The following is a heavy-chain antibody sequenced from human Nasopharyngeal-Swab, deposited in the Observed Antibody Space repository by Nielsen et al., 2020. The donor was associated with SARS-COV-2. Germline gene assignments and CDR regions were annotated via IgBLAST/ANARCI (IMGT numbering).Heavy chain of an antibody. J-gene: IGHJ4*02. CDR2: ISPGDGSST. D-gene: IGHD6-13*01. CDR1: GFTFSSYW. Sequence: GESLKISCSASGFTFSSYWMHWVRQAPGKGLMDVSYISPGDGSSTNYAGSVKGRFTISRDNAKNTLYLQMNTLRAEDTAVYYCARSSSWALEYWGQGTPVTVSA. V-gene: IGHV3-74*01. CDR3: ARSSSWALEY.